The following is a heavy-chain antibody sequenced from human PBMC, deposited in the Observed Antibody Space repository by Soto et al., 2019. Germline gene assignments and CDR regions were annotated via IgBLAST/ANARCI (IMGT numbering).Heavy chain of an antibody. Sequence: QVQLQESGPGLVKPSETLSLTCTVSAGSITDYFWNWIRQPPGKGLEWIGFLHHIGTSMSNPSLLSRRSMSADTTKVQISLNLRAVTAADTAVYYCAKWNEMKRSFDDWGQGLLVTVS. V-gene: IGHV4-59*01. J-gene: IGHJ4*02. CDR3: AKWNEMKRSFDD. CDR2: LHHIGTS. D-gene: IGHD1-1*01. CDR1: AGSITDYF.